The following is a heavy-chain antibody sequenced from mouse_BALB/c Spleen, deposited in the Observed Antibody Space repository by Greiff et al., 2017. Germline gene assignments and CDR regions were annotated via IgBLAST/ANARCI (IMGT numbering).Heavy chain of an antibody. Sequence: EVHLVESGGGLVKPGGSLKLSCAASGFTFSSYTMSWVRQTPEKRLEWVATISSGGSYTYYPDSVKGRFTISRDNAKNTLYLQMSSLKSEDTAMYYCTRGNYGVAGGFAYWGQGTLVTVSA. CDR1: GFTFSSYT. CDR2: ISSGGSYT. CDR3: TRGNYGVAGGFAY. V-gene: IGHV5-6-4*01. J-gene: IGHJ3*01. D-gene: IGHD1-1*01.